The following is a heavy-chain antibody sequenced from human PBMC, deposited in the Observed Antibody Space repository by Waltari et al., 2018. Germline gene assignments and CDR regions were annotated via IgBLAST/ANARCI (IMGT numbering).Heavy chain of an antibody. CDR1: GFIFSANW. V-gene: IGHV3-7*01. D-gene: IGHD3-3*01. CDR2: VKEDGGEK. CDR3: ARSAFWTFDY. J-gene: IGHJ4*02. Sequence: EVQLVESGGGLVQPGGSLRLSCEASGFIFSANWMAWVRRAPGTGLGWVAGVKEDGGEKDYVDSVKGGFTISRDNAKNSLYLQMNGLRAEDTAVYYCARSAFWTFDYWGQGTLVTVSS.